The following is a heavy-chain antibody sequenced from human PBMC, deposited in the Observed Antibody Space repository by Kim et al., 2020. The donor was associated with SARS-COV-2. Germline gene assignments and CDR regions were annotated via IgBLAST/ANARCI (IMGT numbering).Heavy chain of an antibody. CDR3: ARAGGVGATVPFDY. J-gene: IGHJ4*02. V-gene: IGHV3-13*01. D-gene: IGHD1-26*01. Sequence: PGSVKGRVTIHREKAKNSLYLQMNSLGAGDTAVYYCARAGGVGATVPFDYWGQGTLVTVSS.